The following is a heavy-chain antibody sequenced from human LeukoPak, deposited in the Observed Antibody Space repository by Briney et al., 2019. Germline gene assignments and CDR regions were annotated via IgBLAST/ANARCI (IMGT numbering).Heavy chain of an antibody. V-gene: IGHV4-34*01. J-gene: IGHJ4*02. CDR2: INHSGST. CDR1: GGSFSGYY. Sequence: SETLSLTCAVYGGSFSGYYWSWIRQPPGKGLEWIGEINHSGSTNYNPSLKSRVTISVDTSKNQFSLKLSSVTAADTAVYYCATQAPSTIQQFDYWGQGTLVTVSS. CDR3: ATQAPSTIQQFDY. D-gene: IGHD5-18*01.